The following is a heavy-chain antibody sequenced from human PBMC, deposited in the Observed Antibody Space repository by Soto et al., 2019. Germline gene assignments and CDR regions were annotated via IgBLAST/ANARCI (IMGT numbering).Heavy chain of an antibody. CDR2: IYYTGNT. V-gene: IGHV4-30-4*01. J-gene: IGHJ4*02. Sequence: QVQLQESGPGLVKPSQTLSLSCTVSGASISSGDYYWSWIRQPPGKGLEWIGYIYYTGNTVFNPSLKSLVSISVDPSKNQFSLKLNPVTAADTAVYYCSSLPDGYTSGLDYWGQGTLVTVSS. CDR3: SSLPDGYTSGLDY. CDR1: GASISSGDYY. D-gene: IGHD5-12*01.